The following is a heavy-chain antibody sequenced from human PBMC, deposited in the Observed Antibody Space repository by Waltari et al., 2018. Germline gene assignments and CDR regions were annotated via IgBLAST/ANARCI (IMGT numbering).Heavy chain of an antibody. D-gene: IGHD2-2*01. CDR1: GYSISSGYY. V-gene: IGHV4-38-2*02. J-gene: IGHJ4*02. Sequence: QVQLQESGPGLVKPSETLSLTCTVSGYSISSGYYWGWIRQPPGKGLEWIGSIYHSGSTYYTPSLKSRVTISVDTSKNQFSLKLSSVTAADTAVYYCARPDERCSSTSCYYYWGQGTLVTVSS. CDR3: ARPDERCSSTSCYYY. CDR2: IYHSGST.